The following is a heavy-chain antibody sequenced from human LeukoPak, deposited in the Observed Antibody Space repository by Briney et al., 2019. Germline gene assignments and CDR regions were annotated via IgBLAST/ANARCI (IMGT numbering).Heavy chain of an antibody. V-gene: IGHV4-34*01. CDR2: INHSGST. J-gene: IGHJ5*02. Sequence: SETLSLTCAVYGGSFSGYYWSWIRQPPGKGLEWIGEINHSGSTSYNPSLKSRVTISVDTSKNQFSLKLSSVTAADTAVYYCARGGRYCTNGVCYMRSDPWGQGTLVTVSS. CDR3: ARGGRYCTNGVCYMRSDP. D-gene: IGHD2-8*01. CDR1: GGSFSGYY.